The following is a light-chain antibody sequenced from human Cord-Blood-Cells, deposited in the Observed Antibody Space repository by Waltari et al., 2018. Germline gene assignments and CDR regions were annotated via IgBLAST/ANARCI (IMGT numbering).Light chain of an antibody. V-gene: IGKV3-11*01. J-gene: IGKJ5*01. CDR3: QQRSNWPRT. Sequence: EIVLTQSPATLSLSPGEGATLSCRASQSVSSYLACYQQKPGQAPRLLIYDASNRATGIPARFSGSGSGTDFTLTISSLEPEDFAVYYCQQRSNWPRTFGQGTRLEIK. CDR2: DAS. CDR1: QSVSSY.